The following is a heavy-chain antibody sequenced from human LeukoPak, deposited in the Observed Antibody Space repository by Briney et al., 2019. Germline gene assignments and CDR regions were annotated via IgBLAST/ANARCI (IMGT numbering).Heavy chain of an antibody. CDR3: ARRLWGRLDP. CDR1: GYTFTGHY. Sequence: ASVKVSCKASGYTFTGHYMHWVRQAPGQGLEWMGWINPNSGGTNYARKFQGRVTMTRDTSISTAYMELSRLRSDDTAVYYCARRLWGRLDPWGQGTLVTVSS. CDR2: INPNSGGT. V-gene: IGHV1-2*02. D-gene: IGHD2-21*02. J-gene: IGHJ5*02.